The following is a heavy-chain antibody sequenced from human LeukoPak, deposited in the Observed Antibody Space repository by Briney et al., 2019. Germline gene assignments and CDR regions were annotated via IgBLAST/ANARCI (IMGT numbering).Heavy chain of an antibody. V-gene: IGHV3-73*01. CDR2: IRSKANSYAT. D-gene: IGHD3-3*01. Sequence: GGSLRLSCAASGFTFSGSAMHRVRQASGKGLEWVGRIRSKANSYATAYAASVKGRFTISRDDSKNTAYLQMNSLKTEDTAVYYCTSYDFWSGYFDYWGQGTLVTVSS. CDR1: GFTFSGSA. J-gene: IGHJ4*02. CDR3: TSYDFWSGYFDY.